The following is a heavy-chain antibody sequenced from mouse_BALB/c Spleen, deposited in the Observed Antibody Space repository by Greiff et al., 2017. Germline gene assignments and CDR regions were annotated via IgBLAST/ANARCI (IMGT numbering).Heavy chain of an antibody. J-gene: IGHJ2*01. Sequence: EVNVVESGGGLVKPGGSLKLSCAASGFTFSSYAMSWVRQSPEKRLEWVAEISSGGSYTYYPDTVTGRFTISRDNAKNTLYLEMSSLRSEDTAMYYCARDRDSSFDYWGQGTTLTVSS. D-gene: IGHD1-1*01. CDR3: ARDRDSSFDY. CDR1: GFTFSSYA. V-gene: IGHV5-9-4*01. CDR2: ISSGGSYT.